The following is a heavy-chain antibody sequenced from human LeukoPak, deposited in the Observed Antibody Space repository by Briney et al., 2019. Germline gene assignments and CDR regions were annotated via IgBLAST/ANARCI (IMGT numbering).Heavy chain of an antibody. D-gene: IGHD3-3*01. CDR3: FGDDFWSGYYTD. V-gene: IGHV1-46*01. Sequence: GASVKVSCKASGYTFTRYYIHWVRQAPGQGLEWMGILNPSGGSTNYAQKFQGRVTMTRDTSTNTVYMELSSLRSEDTAVYYCFGDDFWSGYYTDWGQGTLVTVSS. CDR1: GYTFTRYY. CDR2: LNPSGGST. J-gene: IGHJ4*02.